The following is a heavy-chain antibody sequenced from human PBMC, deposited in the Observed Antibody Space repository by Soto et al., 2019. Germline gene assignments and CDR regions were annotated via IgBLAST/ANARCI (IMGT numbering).Heavy chain of an antibody. V-gene: IGHV4-31*03. CDR2: MSYSGTT. J-gene: IGHJ3*02. D-gene: IGHD2-15*01. CDR3: ARYCSGGTCQYAFDI. CDR1: GGSISSGNYY. Sequence: SETLSLTCTVSGGSISSGNYYWSWIRQHPGKGLEWIAYMSYSGTTYYNPSLKTRVIISLDTSTNRFSLKLSSVTAADTAVYFCARYCSGGTCQYAFDIWGQGTMVTVSS.